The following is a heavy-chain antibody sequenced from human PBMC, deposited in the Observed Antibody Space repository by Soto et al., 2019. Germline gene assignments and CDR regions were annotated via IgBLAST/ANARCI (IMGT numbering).Heavy chain of an antibody. CDR1: GFTFSSYA. Sequence: PGGSLRLSCAASGFTFSSYAMSWVRQAPGKGLEWVSAISGSGGSTYYADSVKGRFTISRDNSKNTLYLQMNSLRAEDTAVYYCAMDNSGWPNSLMDVWGQGTTVTVSS. CDR3: AMDNSGWPNSLMDV. CDR2: ISGSGGST. V-gene: IGHV3-23*01. D-gene: IGHD6-19*01. J-gene: IGHJ6*02.